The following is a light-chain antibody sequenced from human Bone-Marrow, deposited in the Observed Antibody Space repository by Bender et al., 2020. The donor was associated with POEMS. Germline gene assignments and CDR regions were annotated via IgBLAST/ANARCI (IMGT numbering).Light chain of an antibody. Sequence: QSVVTQPPSLSEAPRQRVTISCSGSSSNIGNHVVNWYQQLPGEAPKLLIYYDDLLTPGVSDRFSACKSGTSAYLAISELQSEDEALYYCSAWDDSLSGWVCGGGTKMTVL. CDR3: SAWDDSLSGWV. CDR1: SSNIGNHV. J-gene: IGLJ3*02. V-gene: IGLV1-36*01. CDR2: YDD.